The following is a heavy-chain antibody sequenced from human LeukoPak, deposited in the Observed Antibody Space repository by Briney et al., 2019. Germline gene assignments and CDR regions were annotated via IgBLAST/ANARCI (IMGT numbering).Heavy chain of an antibody. V-gene: IGHV3-66*02. D-gene: IGHD3-22*01. CDR1: GFTVSSNY. CDR3: ASGYYYDSSGYFDY. Sequence: GGSLRLSCAASGFTVSSNYMSWVRQAPGKGLEWASVIYSGGSTYYADSVKGRFTISRDNSKNTLYLQMNSLRAEDTAVYYCASGYYYDSSGYFDYWGQGTLVTVSS. CDR2: IYSGGST. J-gene: IGHJ4*02.